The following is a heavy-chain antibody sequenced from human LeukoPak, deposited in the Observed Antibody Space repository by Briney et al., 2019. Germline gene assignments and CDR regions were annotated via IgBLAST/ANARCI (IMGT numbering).Heavy chain of an antibody. D-gene: IGHD3-9*01. Sequence: ASAKVSCKASGYTFTSYDINWVRQATGQGLEWMGWMSPNSGDTGYAQKFQGRVTMTRNTSISTAYMELSSLRSEDTAVYYCARGEFDWLLGYWGQGTLVTVSS. V-gene: IGHV1-8*01. J-gene: IGHJ4*02. CDR2: MSPNSGDT. CDR1: GYTFTSYD. CDR3: ARGEFDWLLGY.